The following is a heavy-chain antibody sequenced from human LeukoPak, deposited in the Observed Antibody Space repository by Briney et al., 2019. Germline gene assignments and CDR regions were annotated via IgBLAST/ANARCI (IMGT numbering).Heavy chain of an antibody. D-gene: IGHD2-2*01. CDR3: ARAAARNYYYYYGMDV. J-gene: IGHJ6*02. CDR1: GFTVSSNY. CDR2: IYSGGST. Sequence: GGSLRLSCAASGFTVSSNYMSWVRQAPGKGLELVSVIYSGGSTYYADSVKGRFTISRDNSKNTLYLQMNSLRAEDTAVYYCARAAARNYYYYYGMDVWGQGTTVTVSS. V-gene: IGHV3-53*01.